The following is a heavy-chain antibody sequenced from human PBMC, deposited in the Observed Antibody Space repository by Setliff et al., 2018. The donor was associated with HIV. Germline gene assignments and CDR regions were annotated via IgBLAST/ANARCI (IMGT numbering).Heavy chain of an antibody. V-gene: IGHV1-8*01. J-gene: IGHJ6*03. CDR3: ARTRSGGSSVYYYYYMDV. CDR1: GYALTSYS. CDR2: MNPDSGNT. D-gene: IGHD2-15*01. Sequence: GASVKVSCKASGYALTSYSLTWVRQAPGQGLEWMGWMNPDSGNTGSAQNFQGRLTITWNTSISTAYMELGSLGFDDTAVYFCARTRSGGSSVYYYYYMDVWGQGTAVTVSS.